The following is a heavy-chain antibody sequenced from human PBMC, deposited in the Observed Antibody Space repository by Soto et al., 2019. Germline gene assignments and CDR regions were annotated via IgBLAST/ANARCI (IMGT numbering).Heavy chain of an antibody. CDR2: IWFDGSDK. CDR3: ARLYCSASSCYSVGAFDI. V-gene: IGHV3-33*01. D-gene: IGHD2-15*01. CDR1: GFTFSSYG. J-gene: IGHJ3*02. Sequence: GGSLRLSCATSGFTFSSYGMHWVRQAPGKGLEWVALIWFDGSDKYYTESVKGRFTISRDNSKSTLYLQMNSLRAEDTAVYYCARLYCSASSCYSVGAFDIRGQGTMVTVSS.